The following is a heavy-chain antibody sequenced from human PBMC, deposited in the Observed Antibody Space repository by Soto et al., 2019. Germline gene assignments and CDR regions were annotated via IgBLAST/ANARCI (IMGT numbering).Heavy chain of an antibody. CDR3: ATIGDVTFHY. Sequence: PGGSLRLSCAASGFTFSSYAMHWVRQAPGKGLEWVALISYDGSDKDYADSVKGRFTISRDNAKSSLYLQMDSLRVEDTAVYYCATIGDVTFHYWGQGTPVTVSS. D-gene: IGHD4-4*01. J-gene: IGHJ4*02. V-gene: IGHV3-30-3*01. CDR1: GFTFSSYA. CDR2: ISYDGSDK.